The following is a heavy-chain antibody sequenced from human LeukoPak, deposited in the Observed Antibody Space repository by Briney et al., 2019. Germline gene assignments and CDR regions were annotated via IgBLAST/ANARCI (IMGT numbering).Heavy chain of an antibody. Sequence: SVNVSCKASGYTFTIQYMQCVRHAPGQGLEWMGIIDPSGGNTSYAQKFQGRVTMTRDTSTSTVYMELSSLTSADTAVYYCAKSKGRIDVWGQGTTVTVSS. CDR1: GYTFTIQY. CDR3: AKSKGRIDV. J-gene: IGHJ6*02. CDR2: IDPSGGNT. V-gene: IGHV1-46*01.